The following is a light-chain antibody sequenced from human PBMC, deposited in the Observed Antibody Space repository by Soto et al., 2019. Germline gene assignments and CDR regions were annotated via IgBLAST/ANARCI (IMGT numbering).Light chain of an antibody. Sequence: EIVMTQSPATLSVSPGERATLSCRASQSVSSTLAWYQQKPGQAPRLLIYGASNRATGIPDRFSGSGSGTDFTLTISRLEPEDFAVYYCQQYGSSPWTFGQGTKVDI. V-gene: IGKV3-20*01. CDR3: QQYGSSPWT. CDR2: GAS. CDR1: QSVSST. J-gene: IGKJ1*01.